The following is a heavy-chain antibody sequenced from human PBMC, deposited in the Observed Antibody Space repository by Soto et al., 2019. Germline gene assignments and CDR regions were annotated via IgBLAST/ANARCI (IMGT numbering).Heavy chain of an antibody. V-gene: IGHV4-31*03. D-gene: IGHD5-12*01. CDR3: ARGGGDGDNYDY. CDR2: IYYSGST. CDR1: GGSISSGGYY. Sequence: QVQLQESGPGLVKPSQTLSLTCTVSGGSISSGGYYWSWIRQHPGKGLEWIGYIYYSGSTYYNPSLQSRVTISVDTSKNQLSLKLSYVPAADTAVYYWARGGGDGDNYDYWGQGTLVTVSS. J-gene: IGHJ4*02.